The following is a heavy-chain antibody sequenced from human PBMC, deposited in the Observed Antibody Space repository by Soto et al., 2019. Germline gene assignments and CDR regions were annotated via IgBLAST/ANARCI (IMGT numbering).Heavy chain of an antibody. V-gene: IGHV5-10-1*01. CDR1: GYSFTSYW. Sequence: GESLKISCKGSGYSFTSYWISRVRQMPGKGLEWMGRIDPSDSYTNYSPSFQGHVTISADKSISTAYLQWSSLKAPDTAMYYCARHKGTAMVRVDLLSVSYWGQGTLVTVSS. CDR2: IDPSDSYT. J-gene: IGHJ4*02. CDR3: ARHKGTAMVRVDLLSVSY. D-gene: IGHD5-18*01.